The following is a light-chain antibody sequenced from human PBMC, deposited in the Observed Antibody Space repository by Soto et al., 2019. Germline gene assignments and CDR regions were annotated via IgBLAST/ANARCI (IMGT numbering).Light chain of an antibody. CDR2: SAS. V-gene: IGKV3-15*01. Sequence: EIEMTQSPSTLSASLVERATLTGLASQTISSNLAWYQQKPGKAPRLLIYSASTRATGVAARFSGGGSETEFFLTISSLQSDDFAVYYCRQCHDWPPLTFGGGTQVEIK. J-gene: IGKJ4*01. CDR3: RQCHDWPPLT. CDR1: QTISSN.